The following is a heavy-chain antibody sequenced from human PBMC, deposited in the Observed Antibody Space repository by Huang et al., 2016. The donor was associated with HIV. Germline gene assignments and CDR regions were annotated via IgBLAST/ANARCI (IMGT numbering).Heavy chain of an antibody. CDR1: GVSISNSRYY. Sequence: QLQLQESGPGLVKPSETLSLTCTVSGVSISNSRYYWGWIRKPPGQGLEYIGRIYYSVRTSNNPSLRRRITMSSDSSQNQFSLKLNSVTDADTAVYYCSRQDEKGYCAGDCSNHYYFGLDVWCHGTTVTVS. CDR3: SRQDEKGYCAGDCSNHYYFGLDV. V-gene: IGHV4-39*01. J-gene: IGHJ6*02. CDR2: IYYSVRT. D-gene: IGHD2-21*02.